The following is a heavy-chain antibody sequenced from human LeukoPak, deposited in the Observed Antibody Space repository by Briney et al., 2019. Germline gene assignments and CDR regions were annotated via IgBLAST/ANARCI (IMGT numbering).Heavy chain of an antibody. CDR1: GGSVNSGSYF. CDR2: IQNSART. J-gene: IGHJ4*02. D-gene: IGHD1-1*01. V-gene: IGHV4-61*01. Sequence: SETLSLTCTVSGGSVNSGSYFWSWIRQPPGKGLEWIGYIQNSARTNYNPSLESRVTISVDSSKDQFSLRLSSVTAADTAVYYCAAGYNTSPLDYWGQGTLVTVSS. CDR3: AAGYNTSPLDY.